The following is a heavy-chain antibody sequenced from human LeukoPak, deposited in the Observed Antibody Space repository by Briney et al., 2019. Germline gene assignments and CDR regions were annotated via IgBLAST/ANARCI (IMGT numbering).Heavy chain of an antibody. CDR2: IYYSGST. CDR1: GGSISSYY. CDR3: ARLIAAAPDY. J-gene: IGHJ4*02. D-gene: IGHD6-13*01. V-gene: IGHV4-59*08. Sequence: SGTLSLTCGVSGGSISSYYWSWIRQPPGKGLEWIGYIYYSGSTNYNPSLKSRVTISVDTSKNQFSLKLSSVTAADTAVYYCARLIAAAPDYWGQGTLVTVSS.